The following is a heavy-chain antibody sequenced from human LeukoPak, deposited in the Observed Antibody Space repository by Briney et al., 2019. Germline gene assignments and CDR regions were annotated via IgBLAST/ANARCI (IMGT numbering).Heavy chain of an antibody. CDR3: ARGPYYYDSSGYYYVSEYFQH. V-gene: IGHV3-64*01. Sequence: GGSLRLSCAASGFTFSSYAMHWVRQAPGKGLEYVSAISSNGGSTYYANSVKGRFTISRGNSKNTLYLQMGSLRAEDMAVYYCARGPYYYDSSGYYYVSEYFQHWGQGTLVTVSS. J-gene: IGHJ1*01. CDR1: GFTFSSYA. D-gene: IGHD3-22*01. CDR2: ISSNGGST.